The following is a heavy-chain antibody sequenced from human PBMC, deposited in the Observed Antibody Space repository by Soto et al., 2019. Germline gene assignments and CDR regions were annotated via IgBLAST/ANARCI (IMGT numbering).Heavy chain of an antibody. V-gene: IGHV1-3*01. CDR1: GYIFTNYA. Sequence: QVQLVQSGAEVKKPGASVKVSCKASGYIFTNYAMHWVRQAPGQRLEWMGWINAANGNTKYSQKFQGRVTITTDTSASRAYVERSSLRSEHTAVYYCAGALDASGSYSSDYFDYWGQGTLVTVSS. CDR3: AGALDASGSYSSDYFDY. J-gene: IGHJ4*02. D-gene: IGHD3-10*01. CDR2: INAANGNT.